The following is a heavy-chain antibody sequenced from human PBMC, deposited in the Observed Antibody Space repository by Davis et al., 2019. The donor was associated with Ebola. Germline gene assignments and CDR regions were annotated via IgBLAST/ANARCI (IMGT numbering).Heavy chain of an antibody. V-gene: IGHV1-18*01. CDR2: ISAYNGNT. J-gene: IGHJ6*02. Sequence: ASVKVSCKASGYTFTSYGISWVRQAPGQGLEWMGWISAYNGNTNYAQKFQGRVTITRDTSASTAYMELSSLRSEDTAVYYCAIVEVVPAAMEYGMDVWGQGTTVTVSS. CDR3: AIVEVVPAAMEYGMDV. CDR1: GYTFTSYG. D-gene: IGHD2-2*01.